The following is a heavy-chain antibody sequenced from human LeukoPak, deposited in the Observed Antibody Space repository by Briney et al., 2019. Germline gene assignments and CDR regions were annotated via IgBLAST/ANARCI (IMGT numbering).Heavy chain of an antibody. V-gene: IGHV1-46*01. D-gene: IGHD2-15*01. J-gene: IGHJ5*02. Sequence: GASVKVSCKASGYTFTSYYMHWVRQAPGQGLEWMGIINPSGGSTSYAQKFQGRVTMTRDMSTSTVYMELSSLRSEDTAVYYCALGYCSGGSCPVPWRGQYNWFDPWGQGTLVTVSS. CDR2: INPSGGST. CDR3: ALGYCSGGSCPVPWRGQYNWFDP. CDR1: GYTFTSYY.